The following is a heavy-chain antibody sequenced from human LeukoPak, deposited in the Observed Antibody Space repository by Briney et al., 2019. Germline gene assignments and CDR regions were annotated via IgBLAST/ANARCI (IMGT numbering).Heavy chain of an antibody. CDR3: ARVVSTALYGVVIIPYYYYGMDV. V-gene: IGHV1-8*01. J-gene: IGHJ6*02. D-gene: IGHD3-3*01. CDR2: MNPNSGNT. Sequence: ASVKVSCKASGYTFTSYDINWVRQATGQGLEWMGWMNPNSGNTGYAQKFQGRVTMTRNTSISTAYMELSSLRSVDTAVYYCARVVSTALYGVVIIPYYYYGMDVWGQGTTVTVSS. CDR1: GYTFTSYD.